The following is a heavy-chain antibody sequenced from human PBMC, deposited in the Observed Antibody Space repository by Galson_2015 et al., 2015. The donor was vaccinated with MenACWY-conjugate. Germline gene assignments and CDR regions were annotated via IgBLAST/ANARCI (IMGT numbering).Heavy chain of an antibody. CDR2: SGGST. J-gene: IGHJ4*02. CDR3: ARGILGDTYYYDSSGYYYPFFFDY. D-gene: IGHD3-22*01. Sequence: SGGSTYYADSVKGRFTISRDNSKNTLYLQMNSLRAEDTAVYYCARGILGDTYYYDSSGYYYPFFFDYWGQGTLVTVSS. V-gene: IGHV3-53*01.